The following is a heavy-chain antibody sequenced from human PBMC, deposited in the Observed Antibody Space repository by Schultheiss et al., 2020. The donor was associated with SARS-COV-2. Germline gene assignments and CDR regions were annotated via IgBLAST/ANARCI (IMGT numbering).Heavy chain of an antibody. Sequence: SETLSLTCTVSGGSISSSSYYWSWIRQPPGKGLEWIGYIYYSGSTNYNPSLKSRVTISVDTSKNQFSLKLSSVTAADTAVYYCARGVVRTVVVIEDYYYYGMDVWGQGTTVTVSS. J-gene: IGHJ6*02. CDR2: IYYSGST. CDR3: ARGVVRTVVVIEDYYYYGMDV. D-gene: IGHD3-22*01. CDR1: GGSISSSSYY. V-gene: IGHV4-61*01.